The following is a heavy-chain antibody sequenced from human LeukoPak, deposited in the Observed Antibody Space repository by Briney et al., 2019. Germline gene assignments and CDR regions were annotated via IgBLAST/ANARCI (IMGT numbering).Heavy chain of an antibody. J-gene: IGHJ4*02. D-gene: IGHD3-3*01. CDR2: IYYSGST. V-gene: IGHV4-39*01. Sequence: SETLSLTCTVSGGSISSSSYYWGWIRQPPGKGLEWIGSIYYSGSTYYNPSLKSRVTISVDTSKNQFSLKLSSVTAADTAVYYCARHWLGRLRFLEWLLNPFDYWGQGILVTVSS. CDR3: ARHWLGRLRFLEWLLNPFDY. CDR1: GGSISSSSYY.